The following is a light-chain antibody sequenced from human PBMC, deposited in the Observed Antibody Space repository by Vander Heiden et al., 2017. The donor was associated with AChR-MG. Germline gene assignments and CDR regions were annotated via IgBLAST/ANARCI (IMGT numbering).Light chain of an antibody. Sequence: SYELPQPPSVSVSPGQTASISCSGDKLGNKYACWYLQKPGQSPVLLIYQDSKRPSGIPGRFSGSNSGNTATLTISGTQAMDEADYYCQAWDSSTEVFGTGTKVTVL. J-gene: IGLJ1*01. CDR3: QAWDSSTEV. V-gene: IGLV3-1*01. CDR1: KLGNKY. CDR2: QDS.